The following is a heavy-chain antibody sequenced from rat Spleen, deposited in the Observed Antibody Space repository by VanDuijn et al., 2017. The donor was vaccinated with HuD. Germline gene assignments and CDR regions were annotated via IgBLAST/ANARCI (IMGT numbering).Heavy chain of an antibody. V-gene: IGHV2-72*01. CDR1: GFSLNSYH. CDR2: IWAGGGT. Sequence: QVQLKESGPGLVQPSQTLSLTCTVSGFSLNSYHVSWVRQPPGKSLVWMGTIWAGGGTNYNSAVQSRLSISRDTSKSQVFLKMNSLQPEDTGTYYCARHLREASGVMDVWGQEASVTVSS. J-gene: IGHJ4*01. CDR3: ARHLREASGVMDV. D-gene: IGHD4-3*01.